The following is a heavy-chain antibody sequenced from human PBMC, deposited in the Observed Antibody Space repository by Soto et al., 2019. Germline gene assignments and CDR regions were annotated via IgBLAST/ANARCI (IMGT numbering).Heavy chain of an antibody. V-gene: IGHV1-8*01. CDR1: GYTFTTYD. CDR3: ARRKKRSGPIYFDY. CDR2: MNPNNGKT. Sequence: QVQLVQSGAEVKKPGASVKISCKASGYTFTTYDINWVRQATGQGLGWMGWMNPNNGKTGYAQKVHGRVTMTRDTSISTVYLELSSVRSEDTAGYYCARRKKRSGPIYFDYLRQGTLVTVPS. D-gene: IGHD6-25*01. J-gene: IGHJ4*02.